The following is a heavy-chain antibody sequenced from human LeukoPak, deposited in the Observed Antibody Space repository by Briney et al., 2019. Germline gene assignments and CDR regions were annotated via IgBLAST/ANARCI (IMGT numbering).Heavy chain of an antibody. V-gene: IGHV5-51*01. D-gene: IGHD4-17*01. Sequence: GESLKISCKGSGYRFSSYWIGWVRQMPGKGLEWMGIIYPGDSDTRYSPSFQGQVTISADKSISTAYLQWSSLKASDTAMYYCARRSDYGIDAFDIWGQGTMVTVSS. J-gene: IGHJ3*02. CDR3: ARRSDYGIDAFDI. CDR1: GYRFSSYW. CDR2: IYPGDSDT.